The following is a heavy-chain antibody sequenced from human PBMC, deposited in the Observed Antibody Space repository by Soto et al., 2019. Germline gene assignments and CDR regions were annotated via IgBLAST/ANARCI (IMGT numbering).Heavy chain of an antibody. CDR1: GFTFSTYG. CDR2: IWYDGSNK. D-gene: IGHD3-3*01. V-gene: IGHV3-33*01. CDR3: ARARSYDPFWFDY. Sequence: QVQLVESGGGVVQPGRSLRLSCAASGFTFSTYGIHWVRQAPGKGLEWVAVIWYDGSNKYYADSVKGRFTISRDNSKNTLYLQMNSLRAEDTAVYYCARARSYDPFWFDYWGQGTLVSVSS. J-gene: IGHJ4*02.